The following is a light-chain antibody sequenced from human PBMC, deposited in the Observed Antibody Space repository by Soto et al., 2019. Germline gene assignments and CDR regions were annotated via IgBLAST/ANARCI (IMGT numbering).Light chain of an antibody. J-gene: IGKJ4*01. CDR3: QQYGSSPS. CDR2: DAS. Sequence: EFVLTQSPGTLSLSPGEIATLSCRASQTVRNNYLAWYQQKPGQAPRLLIYDASSRATGIPDRFSGGGSGTDFTLTISRLEPEDFAVYYCQQYGSSPSFGGGTKVDIK. V-gene: IGKV3-20*01. CDR1: QTVRNNY.